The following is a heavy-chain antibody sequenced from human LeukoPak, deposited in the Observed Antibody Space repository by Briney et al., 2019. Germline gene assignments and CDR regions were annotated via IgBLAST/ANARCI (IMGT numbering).Heavy chain of an antibody. CDR3: AKDAPDRWFGGHGD. D-gene: IGHD3-10*01. CDR1: GFTFSSYA. J-gene: IGHJ4*02. V-gene: IGHV3-23*01. CDR2: ISGSGGST. Sequence: PGESLRLSCAASGFTFSSYAMSWVRQAPGKGLEWVSAISGSGGSTYYADSVKGRFTISRDNSKNTLYLQMNSLRAEDTAVHYCAKDAPDRWFGGHGDWGQGTLVTVSS.